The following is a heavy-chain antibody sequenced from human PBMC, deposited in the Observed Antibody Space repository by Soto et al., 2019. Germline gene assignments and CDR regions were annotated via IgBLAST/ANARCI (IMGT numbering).Heavy chain of an antibody. J-gene: IGHJ4*02. V-gene: IGHV3-11*06. CDR3: ARGSSSWYVSFDY. Sequence: GGSLRLSCAASGFTFSDYYMSWIRQAPGKGLEWVSYISSSSSYTNYADSVKGRFTISRDNAKNSLYLQMNSLRADDTAVYYCARGSSSWYVSFDYWGQGILVTVSS. CDR2: ISSSSSYT. D-gene: IGHD6-13*01. CDR1: GFTFSDYY.